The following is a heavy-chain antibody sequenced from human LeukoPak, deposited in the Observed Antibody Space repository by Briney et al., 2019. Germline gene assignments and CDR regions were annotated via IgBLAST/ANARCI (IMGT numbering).Heavy chain of an antibody. CDR3: ARESNFLVGFDP. CDR2: IYYSGST. Sequence: SETLSLTCTVSGGSISSYYWSWIRQPPGKGLEWIGYIYYSGSTNYNPSLKSRVTISVDTSKNQFSLKLSSVTAADTAVYYCARESNFLVGFDPWGRGTLVTVSS. V-gene: IGHV4-59*01. CDR1: GGSISSYY. D-gene: IGHD2/OR15-2a*01. J-gene: IGHJ5*02.